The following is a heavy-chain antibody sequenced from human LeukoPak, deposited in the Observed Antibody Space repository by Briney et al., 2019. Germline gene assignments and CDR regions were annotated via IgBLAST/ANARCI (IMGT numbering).Heavy chain of an antibody. CDR2: INAYNGNT. D-gene: IGHD4/OR15-4a*01. V-gene: IGHV1-18*01. Sequence: GASVKVSCKASGHTFTNYGISWVRQAPGQGLEWMGWINAYNGNTDYALKLQVRVTMTTDTSTSTAYMELRSLRSDDTAVYYCARGVGYGDWFDPWGQGTLVTVSS. J-gene: IGHJ5*02. CDR1: GHTFTNYG. CDR3: ARGVGYGDWFDP.